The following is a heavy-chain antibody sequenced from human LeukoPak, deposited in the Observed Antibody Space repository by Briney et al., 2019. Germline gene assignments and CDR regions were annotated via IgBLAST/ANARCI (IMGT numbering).Heavy chain of an antibody. D-gene: IGHD2-2*02. V-gene: IGHV3-9*01. J-gene: IGHJ6*03. Sequence: GGSLRLSCAASGFTFDDYGMHWVRQAPGKGLEWVSGISWNSGSIGYADSVKGRFTISRDNAKKLLYLQMNSLRAEDTALYYCAKGYTYAYDHYMDVWGKGTTVTVSS. CDR3: AKGYTYAYDHYMDV. CDR2: ISWNSGSI. CDR1: GFTFDDYG.